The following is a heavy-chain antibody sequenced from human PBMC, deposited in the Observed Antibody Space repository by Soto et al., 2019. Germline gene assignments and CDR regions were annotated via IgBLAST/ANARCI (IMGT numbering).Heavy chain of an antibody. J-gene: IGHJ5*02. Sequence: SETLSLTCTVSGGSVSSGSYYWSWIRQPPGKGLEWIGYIYYSGSTNYNPSLKSRVTISVDTSKNQFSLKLSSVTAADTAVYYCASVRVLWFGRGNNWFDPWGQGTLVTVSS. CDR1: GGSVSSGSYY. CDR3: ASVRVLWFGRGNNWFDP. V-gene: IGHV4-61*01. D-gene: IGHD3-10*01. CDR2: IYYSGST.